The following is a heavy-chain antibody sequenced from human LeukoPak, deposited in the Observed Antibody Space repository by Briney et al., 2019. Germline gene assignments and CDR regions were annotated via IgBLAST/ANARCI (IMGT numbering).Heavy chain of an antibody. V-gene: IGHV4-39*07. CDR1: GGSISSSSYY. J-gene: IGHJ4*02. D-gene: IGHD3-10*01. Sequence: SETLSLTCTVSGGSISSSSYYWGWIRQPPGKGLEWIGSIYYSGSTYYNPSLKSRVTISVDTSKNQCSLKLCSVTAADSAVYYCARGHSYYYGSGSFILRFKFDYWGQGTLVTVSS. CDR2: IYYSGST. CDR3: ARGHSYYYGSGSFILRFKFDY.